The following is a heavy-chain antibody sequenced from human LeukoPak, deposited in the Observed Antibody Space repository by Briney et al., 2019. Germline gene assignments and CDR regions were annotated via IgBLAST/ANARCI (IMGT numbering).Heavy chain of an antibody. J-gene: IGHJ4*02. D-gene: IGHD3-10*01. CDR3: ARLSLRGVVDY. V-gene: IGHV4-59*08. CDR1: GGSISSYY. Sequence: SETLSLTCTVSGGSISSYYWSWIRQPPGKGLEWIGYIYYSGSTNYNPSLKSRVTISVDTSKNQFSLKLSSVTAADTAVYYCARLSLRGVVDYWGQRTLVTVSS. CDR2: IYYSGST.